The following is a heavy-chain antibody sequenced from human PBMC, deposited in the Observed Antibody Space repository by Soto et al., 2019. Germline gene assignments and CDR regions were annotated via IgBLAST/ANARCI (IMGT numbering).Heavy chain of an antibody. CDR3: ARSGDNYNVLDY. CDR1: GFSFSDYY. D-gene: IGHD3-10*02. V-gene: IGHV3-11*06. Sequence: GGSLRLSCEGSGFSFSDYYMSWIRQAPGRRLEWISYSSNSGTFTRYSDSVKGRFSISRDNTKNFLYLQMNSLRAEDTAVYYCARSGDNYNVLDYWGQGTPVTVS. J-gene: IGHJ4*02. CDR2: SSNSGTFT.